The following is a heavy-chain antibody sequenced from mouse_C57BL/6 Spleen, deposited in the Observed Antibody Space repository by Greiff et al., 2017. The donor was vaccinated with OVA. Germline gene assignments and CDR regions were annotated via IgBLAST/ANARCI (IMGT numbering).Heavy chain of an antibody. V-gene: IGHV1-53*01. CDR3: ARSDSNYEGYFDV. D-gene: IGHD2-5*01. CDR2: INPSNGGT. J-gene: IGHJ1*03. Sequence: VQLQQPGTDLVKPGASVKLSCKASGYTFTSYWMHWVKQRPGQGLEWIGNINPSNGGTNYNEKFKSKATLTVDKSSSTAYMQLSSLTSEDSAVYYCARSDSNYEGYFDVWGTGTTVTVSS. CDR1: GYTFTSYW.